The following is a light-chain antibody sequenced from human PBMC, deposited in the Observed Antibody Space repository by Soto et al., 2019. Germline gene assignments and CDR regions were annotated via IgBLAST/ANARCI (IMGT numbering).Light chain of an antibody. CDR1: PGIINY. V-gene: IGKV1-27*01. J-gene: IGKJ5*01. Sequence: DIQMTQSPSPLSASVGDRVTITCRASPGIINYLAWYQQKPGKVPKLLIYAASTLQSGVPSRFSGCGSGTEFTLTISSLQPEDVATYYCQKYNSAPLTFGQGTRLEIK. CDR3: QKYNSAPLT. CDR2: AAS.